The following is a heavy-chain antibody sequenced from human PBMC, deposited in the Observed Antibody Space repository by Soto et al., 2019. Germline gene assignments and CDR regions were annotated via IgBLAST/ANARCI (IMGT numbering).Heavy chain of an antibody. CDR1: GFMFGTYA. CDR3: TKGLDVDNQGADY. V-gene: IGHV3-23*01. CDR2: ISGSGNTI. J-gene: IGHJ4*02. Sequence: GGSLRLSCAASGFMFGTYAMSWVRQAPGKGLEWVSAISGSGNTIYYADSVKGRFTTSRDNSKNTLYLQMSSLRAEDTASYYCTKGLDVDNQGADYWGQGTLVTVSS. D-gene: IGHD3-16*01.